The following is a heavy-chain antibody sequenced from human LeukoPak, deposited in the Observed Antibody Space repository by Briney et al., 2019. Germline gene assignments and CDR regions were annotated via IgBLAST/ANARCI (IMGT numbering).Heavy chain of an antibody. CDR2: IYATGST. CDR3: ARQGYTASYYFLDY. J-gene: IGHJ4*02. V-gene: IGHV4-61*02. D-gene: IGHD1-26*01. CDR1: HGSFSRGIYH. Sequence: SETLSLTSTVSHGSFSRGIYHWSWIRRPAGRGLGWIGRIYATGSTKFNPSLKSRLTLSMDTSTNQLSLKLTSVTAADTAVYFCARQGYTASYYFLDYWSQGTLVTVSS.